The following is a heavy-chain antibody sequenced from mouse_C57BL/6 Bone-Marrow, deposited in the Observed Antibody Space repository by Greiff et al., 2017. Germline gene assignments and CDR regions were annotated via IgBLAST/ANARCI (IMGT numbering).Heavy chain of an antibody. V-gene: IGHV5-17*01. CDR2: ISSGSSTI. Sequence: EVKVVESGGGLVKPGGSLKLSCAASGFTFSDYGMHWVRQAPEKGLEWVAYISSGSSTIYYADTVKGRFTISRDNAKNTLFLQMTSLRSEDTAMYYCASASQAYYYAMDYWGQGTSVTVSS. J-gene: IGHJ4*01. CDR1: GFTFSDYG. D-gene: IGHD3-2*02. CDR3: ASASQAYYYAMDY.